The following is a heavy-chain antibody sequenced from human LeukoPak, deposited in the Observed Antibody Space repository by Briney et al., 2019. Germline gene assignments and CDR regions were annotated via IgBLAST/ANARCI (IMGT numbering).Heavy chain of an antibody. CDR3: ARAGTFTSTXPHY. D-gene: IGHD1-26*01. CDR2: LSGGGGGST. J-gene: IGHJ4*02. Sequence: PGGSLRLSCAASGFTFSDYAMSWVRQAPGKGLEWVSGLSGGGGGSTYYADSVRGRFTISRDDSKNTLFLQMNSLRAEDTALYYCARAGTFTSTXPHYWGQGSLVTVSS. V-gene: IGHV3-23*01. CDR1: GFTFSDYA.